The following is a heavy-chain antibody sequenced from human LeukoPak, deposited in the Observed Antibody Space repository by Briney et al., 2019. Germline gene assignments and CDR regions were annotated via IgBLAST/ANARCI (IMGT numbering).Heavy chain of an antibody. CDR2: ISAYNGNT. V-gene: IGHV1-18*01. J-gene: IGHJ4*02. CDR3: ARHWYYYDSSGYFTGELDY. CDR1: GYTFTSYG. Sequence: GASVKVSCKASGYTFTSYGISWVRQAPGQGLEWMGWISAYNGNTNYAQKLQGRATMTTDASTSTAYMELRSLRSDDTAVYYCARHWYYYDSSGYFTGELDYWGQGTLVTVSS. D-gene: IGHD3-22*01.